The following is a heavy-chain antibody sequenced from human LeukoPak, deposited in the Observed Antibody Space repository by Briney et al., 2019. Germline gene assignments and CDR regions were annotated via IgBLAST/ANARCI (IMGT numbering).Heavy chain of an antibody. CDR2: ISSSSSYI. J-gene: IGHJ4*02. V-gene: IGHV3-21*04. CDR1: GFTFSSYS. CDR3: AKTPYLGDYFDY. Sequence: GGSLRLSCAASGFTFSSYSMNWVRQAPGKGLEWVSSISSSSSYIYYADSVKGRFTISRDNAKNSLYLQMNSLRAEDTALYYCAKTPYLGDYFDYWGQGTLVTVSS.